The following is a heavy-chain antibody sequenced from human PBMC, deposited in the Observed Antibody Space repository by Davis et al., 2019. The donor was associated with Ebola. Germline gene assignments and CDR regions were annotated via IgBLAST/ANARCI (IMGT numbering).Heavy chain of an antibody. D-gene: IGHD3-22*01. V-gene: IGHV4-34*09. J-gene: IGHJ3*02. CDR1: GGSFSGYY. CDR3: ARVLDSSGTDAFDI. Sequence: SETLSLTCAVYGGSFSGYYWSWIRQPPGKGLEWIGEINHSGSTNYNPSLKSRVTISVDTSKNQFSLKLSSVTAADTAVYYCARVLDSSGTDAFDIWGQGTMVTVSS. CDR2: INHSGST.